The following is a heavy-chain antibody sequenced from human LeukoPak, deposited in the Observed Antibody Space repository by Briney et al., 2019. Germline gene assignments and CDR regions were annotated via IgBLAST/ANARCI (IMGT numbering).Heavy chain of an antibody. D-gene: IGHD3-22*01. CDR1: GFTFSSFA. CDR2: ISGSGGST. CDR3: AKELYDSSGYFDY. V-gene: IGHV3-23*01. Sequence: GGSLRLSCAASGFTFSSFAMSWVRQAPGKGLEWVSGISGSGGSTYYADSVKGRFTTSRDNSKNTLYLQMNSLRAEDTAVYYCAKELYDSSGYFDYWGQGTLVTVSS. J-gene: IGHJ4*02.